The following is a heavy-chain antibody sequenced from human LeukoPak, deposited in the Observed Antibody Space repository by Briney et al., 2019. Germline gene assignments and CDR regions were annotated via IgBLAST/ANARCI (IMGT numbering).Heavy chain of an antibody. CDR3: ARGKRGYNYASDY. J-gene: IGHJ4*02. CDR1: GFPFSYHY. CDR2: ISNGGNAI. Sequence: GGSLRLSCAASGFPFSYHYMSWIRQAPGKGLAWVSYISNGGNAIYYADSVKGRFTISRDNAKNSLYLQMNNLRAGDTAVYYCARGKRGYNYASDYWGQGTLVTVSS. D-gene: IGHD5-18*01. V-gene: IGHV3-11*04.